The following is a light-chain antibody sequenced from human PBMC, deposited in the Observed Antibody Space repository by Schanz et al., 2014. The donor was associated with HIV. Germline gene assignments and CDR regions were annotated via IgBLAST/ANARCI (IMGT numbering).Light chain of an antibody. CDR1: QSVSSS. V-gene: IGKV3-11*01. CDR2: DAS. CDR3: QQRSNWPPFT. Sequence: EIVLTQSPATLSLSPGERATLSCRASQSVSSSLVWYQQKPGQAPRLLIFDASSRATGIPARFSGSGSGTDFTLTISSLEPEDFAVYYCQQRSNWPPFTFGGGTKVEIK. J-gene: IGKJ4*01.